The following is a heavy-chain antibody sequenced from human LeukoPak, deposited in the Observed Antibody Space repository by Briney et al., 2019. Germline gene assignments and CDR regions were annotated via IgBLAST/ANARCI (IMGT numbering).Heavy chain of an antibody. D-gene: IGHD3-22*01. V-gene: IGHV4-4*07. J-gene: IGHJ5*02. CDR1: GGSISSYY. CDR2: IYTSGST. Sequence: PSETLSLTCTVSGGSISSYYWSWIRQPAGKGLEWIGRIYTSGSTNYNPSLKSRVTMSVDTSKNQFSLKLSSVTAADTAVYYCARDRYYDSSGYPAGGWFDPWGQGTLVTVSS. CDR3: ARDRYYDSSGYPAGGWFDP.